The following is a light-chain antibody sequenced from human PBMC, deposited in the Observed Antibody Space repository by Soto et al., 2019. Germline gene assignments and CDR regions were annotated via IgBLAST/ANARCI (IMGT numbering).Light chain of an antibody. J-gene: IGLJ1*01. V-gene: IGLV1-47*01. CDR1: SSNIGSNY. CDR2: GNN. Sequence: QAVVTQPPSASGTPGQRVTISCSGSSSNIGSNYVYWYQQLPGTAPKLLIYGNNQRPSGVPDRFSGSKSGTSASLAISGLRSEDEADYYCAAWDDSLSGFYVFGTGTKLTVL. CDR3: AAWDDSLSGFYV.